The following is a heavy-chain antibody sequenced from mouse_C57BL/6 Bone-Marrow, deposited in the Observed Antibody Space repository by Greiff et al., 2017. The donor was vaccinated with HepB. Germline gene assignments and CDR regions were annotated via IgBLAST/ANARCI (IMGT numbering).Heavy chain of an antibody. CDR2: TFYSGIT. Sequence: EVQLLESGPSLVRPSQTLSLTCTVTGFSINSDCYWIWIRQFPGNKLEYIGYTFYSGITYYNPSLESRTYITRDTSKNQFSLKLSSVTTEDTATYYCARDQGIAWYFDVWGTGTTVTVSS. CDR3: ARDQGIAWYFDV. V-gene: IGHV3-3*01. J-gene: IGHJ1*03. CDR1: GFSINSDCY. D-gene: IGHD2-12*01.